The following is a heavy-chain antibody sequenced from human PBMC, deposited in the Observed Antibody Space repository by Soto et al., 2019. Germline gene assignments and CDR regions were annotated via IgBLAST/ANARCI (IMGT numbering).Heavy chain of an antibody. V-gene: IGHV3-30*03. CDR3: ARKPETGTTVPFDY. D-gene: IGHD1-1*01. J-gene: IGHJ4*02. CDR1: GFTFSNYG. CDR2: ISYDGDTK. Sequence: GGSLRLSCAASGFTFSNYGMHWVRQVPGKGLDWVAVISYDGDTKYYADSVKGRFTISRDNSKNTLYLQMDSLRVEDTAVYYCARKPETGTTVPFDYWGQGTLVTVSS.